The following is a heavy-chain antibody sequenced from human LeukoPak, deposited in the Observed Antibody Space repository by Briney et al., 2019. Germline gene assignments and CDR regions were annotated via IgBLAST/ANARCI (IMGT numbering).Heavy chain of an antibody. CDR2: IYHSGST. V-gene: IGHV4-30-2*01. CDR1: GGSISSGGYY. J-gene: IGHJ5*02. Sequence: PSETLSLTCTVSGGSISSGGYYWSWIRQPPGKGLEWIGYIYHSGSTYYNPSLKSRVTISVDRSKNQFSLKLSSVTAADTAVYYCARTYYYGSVFDPWGQGTLVTVSS. CDR3: ARTYYYGSVFDP. D-gene: IGHD3-10*01.